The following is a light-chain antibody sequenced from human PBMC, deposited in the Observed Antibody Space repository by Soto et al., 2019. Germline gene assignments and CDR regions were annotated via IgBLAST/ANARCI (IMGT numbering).Light chain of an antibody. CDR1: SSDVGGYNY. CDR2: EVS. V-gene: IGLV2-14*01. Sequence: SVLTQPASVSGSPGQSITISCTGTSSDVGGYNYVSWYQQHPGKAPKLMIYEVSNRPSGVSNRFSGSKSGNTASLTISGLQAEDEADYYCSSYTSSTTLVVFGGGTKVTVL. CDR3: SSYTSSTTLVV. J-gene: IGLJ2*01.